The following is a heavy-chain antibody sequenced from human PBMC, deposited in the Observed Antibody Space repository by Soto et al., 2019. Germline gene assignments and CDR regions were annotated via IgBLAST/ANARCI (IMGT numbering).Heavy chain of an antibody. CDR2: INPASAST. D-gene: IGHD6-13*01. Sequence: QVQLVQSGAEVKKPGPSVKVSCRTSGYTFKHYYIHWVRQAPGQGLEWLGIINPASASTNYAQEFQDRVTLTMDTSTTTVYMELSGLRAEDTAIFYCARDLAAGDHWGQGTLVTVSS. J-gene: IGHJ4*02. CDR3: ARDLAAGDH. V-gene: IGHV1-46*02. CDR1: GYTFKHYY.